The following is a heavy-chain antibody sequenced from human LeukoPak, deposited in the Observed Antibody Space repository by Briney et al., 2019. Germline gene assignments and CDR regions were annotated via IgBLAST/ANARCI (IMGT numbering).Heavy chain of an antibody. V-gene: IGHV6-1*01. J-gene: IGHJ6*03. CDR1: GDSVSSNSAA. CDR3: ARDWGSWGAYYYYYMDV. CDR2: TYYRSKWYN. D-gene: IGHD7-27*01. Sequence: SQTLSLTSAISGDSVSSNSAAWNWIRQSPSRGLEWLGRTYYRSKWYNDYAVSVKSRITINPDTSKNQFSLQLNSATPEDTAVYYCARDWGSWGAYYYYYMDVWGKGTTVTVSS.